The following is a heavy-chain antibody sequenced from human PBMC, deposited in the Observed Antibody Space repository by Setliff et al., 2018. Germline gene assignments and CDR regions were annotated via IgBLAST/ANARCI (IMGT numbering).Heavy chain of an antibody. V-gene: IGHV4-59*02. D-gene: IGHD3-10*01. Sequence: PSETLSLTCTVSGGSVKSHYWTWIRQPPGKGLEWIGFIHSNGIKNYNPSLKSRVAMSVDTSKNHVSLNLTSVTAADTAVYFCANGWRNFDYWGQGSLVTVSS. CDR1: GGSVKSHY. CDR2: IHSNGIK. CDR3: ANGWRNFDY. J-gene: IGHJ4*02.